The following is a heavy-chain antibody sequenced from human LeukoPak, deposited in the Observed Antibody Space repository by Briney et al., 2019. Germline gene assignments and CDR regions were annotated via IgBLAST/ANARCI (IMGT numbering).Heavy chain of an antibody. J-gene: IGHJ4*02. CDR1: GYTFTNYG. D-gene: IGHD2/OR15-2a*01. V-gene: IGHV1-18*01. Sequence: ASVKVSRKASGYTFTNYGIVWVRQAPGQGLEWMGWISAYNGNTNYAHKLQGRVTMTTDTSTATAYMEVRSLRHDDTAVYFCARVYSNSHEPDFWGQGTLVTVSS. CDR2: ISAYNGNT. CDR3: ARVYSNSHEPDF.